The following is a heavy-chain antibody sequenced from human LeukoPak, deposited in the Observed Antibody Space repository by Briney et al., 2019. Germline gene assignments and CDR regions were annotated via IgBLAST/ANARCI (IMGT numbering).Heavy chain of an antibody. J-gene: IGHJ4*02. V-gene: IGHV4-34*01. D-gene: IGHD3-3*01. CDR1: GGSFSGYY. CDR2: ISHSGST. Sequence: PSETLSLTCAVYGGSFSGYYWSWLRQPPGNGLEWIGEISHSGSTNYNPSLKSRVTISVDTSKNQFSLKLSSVTAADTAVYYCARATYYDFWSGYYWNSYFDYWGQGTLVTVSS. CDR3: ARATYYDFWSGYYWNSYFDY.